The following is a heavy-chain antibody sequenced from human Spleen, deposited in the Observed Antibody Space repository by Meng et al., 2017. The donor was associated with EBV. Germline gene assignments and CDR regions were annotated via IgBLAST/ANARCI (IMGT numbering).Heavy chain of an antibody. CDR1: GDSFSAYY. CDR3: ATGWGKANY. D-gene: IGHD3-16*01. Sequence: QVQLPQWGAGLLKPSEPLSLTCTVYGDSFSAYYWRWIRQPPGRGLEWIGDVIHSGNTSYSPSLKSRVTISVDTSKRQFSLKLRSMTAADTAVYYCATGWGKANYWGQGTLVTVSS. V-gene: IGHV4-34*12. CDR2: VIHSGNT. J-gene: IGHJ4*02.